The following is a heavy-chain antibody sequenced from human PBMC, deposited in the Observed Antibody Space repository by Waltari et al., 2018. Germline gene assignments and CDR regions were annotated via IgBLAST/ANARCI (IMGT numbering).Heavy chain of an antibody. Sequence: EVQLVESGGGVVRPGESLTLSCEASGFSFDDYSMHWFRQVPGKGLAWVSLSTGKDGYIQYADSVKGRFTNARDNKKESLHLQMNSLRSEDSAVCYCVKDVGRFYHRLTGYHPSAFDIWGQGTNVTVA. V-gene: IGHV3-43*02. D-gene: IGHD3-9*01. CDR3: VKDVGRFYHRLTGYHPSAFDI. J-gene: IGHJ3*02. CDR1: GFSFDDYS. CDR2: STGKDGYI.